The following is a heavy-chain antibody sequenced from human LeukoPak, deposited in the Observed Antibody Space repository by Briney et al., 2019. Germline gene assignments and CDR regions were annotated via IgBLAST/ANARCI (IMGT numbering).Heavy chain of an antibody. CDR2: ISSSGGST. CDR3: ARVRNRIAAAGTFYYYYYYGMDV. D-gene: IGHD6-13*01. V-gene: IGHV3-23*01. CDR1: GFTFSSYA. J-gene: IGHJ6*02. Sequence: GGSLRLSCAASGFTFSSYAMSWVRQAPGKGLEWVSAISSSGGSTYYADSVKGRFTISRDNAKNTLYLQMNSLRAEDTAVYYCARVRNRIAAAGTFYYYYYYGMDVWGQGTTVTVSS.